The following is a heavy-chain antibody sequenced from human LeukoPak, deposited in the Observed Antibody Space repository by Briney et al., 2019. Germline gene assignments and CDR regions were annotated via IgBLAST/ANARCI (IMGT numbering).Heavy chain of an antibody. CDR2: INIDETET. CDR3: ARDSITWPSRAPPGDS. CDR1: GFTFSSHW. V-gene: IGHV3-7*01. Sequence: GGSLRLSCEASGFTFSSHWMSWVRQAPGKGLEWVANINIDETETNYVDSVKGRFTILRDNAKNSLYLQMNSLRVEDTAVYYCARDSITWPSRAPPGDSWGQGTLVTVSS. J-gene: IGHJ4*02. D-gene: IGHD6-13*01.